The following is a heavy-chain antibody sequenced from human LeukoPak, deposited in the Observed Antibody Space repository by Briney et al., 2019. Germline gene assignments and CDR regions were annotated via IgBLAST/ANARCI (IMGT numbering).Heavy chain of an antibody. CDR3: AREHSYGLDYFDY. J-gene: IGHJ4*02. CDR2: IIPILGIA. D-gene: IGHD5-18*01. Sequence: SVKVSCKASGGTFSSYAISWVRQAPGQGLEWMGRIIPILGIANYAQKFQGRVTITADKSTSTAYMELSSLRSEDTAVYYCAREHSYGLDYFDYWGQGTLVTVSS. CDR1: GGTFSSYA. V-gene: IGHV1-69*04.